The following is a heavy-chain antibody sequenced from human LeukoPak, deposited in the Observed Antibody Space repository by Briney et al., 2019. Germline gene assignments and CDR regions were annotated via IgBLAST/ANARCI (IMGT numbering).Heavy chain of an antibody. D-gene: IGHD2-21*01. V-gene: IGHV4-34*01. CDR1: GGSFSGYY. Sequence: PSETLSLTCAVYGGSFSGYYWSWIRQPPGKGLEWIGEINHSGSTNYNPSLKSRVTISVDTSKNQFSLKLSSVTAADTAVYYCARDRDESLDAFDIWGQGTMVNVSS. J-gene: IGHJ3*02. CDR3: ARDRDESLDAFDI. CDR2: INHSGST.